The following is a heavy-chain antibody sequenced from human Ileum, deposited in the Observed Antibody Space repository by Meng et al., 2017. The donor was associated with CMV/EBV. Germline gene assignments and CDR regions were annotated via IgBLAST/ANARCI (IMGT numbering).Heavy chain of an antibody. CDR1: GYTFTANH. Sequence: QVLLVQSGTEVKKPGASVKVSCKTSGYTFTANHLHWVRQAPGQGLEWMGWIYPLNGDTYFAQKFQDRVTMTRDTSITTAYMELSSLTSDDTAIYYCVRENWYYDFWGQGTLVTASS. V-gene: IGHV1-2*02. J-gene: IGHJ4*02. CDR2: IYPLNGDT. D-gene: IGHD1-1*01. CDR3: VRENWYYDF.